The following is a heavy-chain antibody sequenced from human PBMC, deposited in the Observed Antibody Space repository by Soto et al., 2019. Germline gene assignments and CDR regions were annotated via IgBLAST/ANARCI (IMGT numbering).Heavy chain of an antibody. CDR3: ASLNSLAYAGDAFDI. J-gene: IGHJ3*02. CDR1: GFTFSSYW. CDR2: IKKDGSEK. Sequence: EVQLVESGGGLVQPGGSLRLSCAASGFTFSSYWMSWVRQAPGKGLEWVANIKKDGSEKYYVDSVKGRFTISRDNAKNSLFLQMNRLRAEDAAVYFCASLNSLAYAGDAFDIWGQGTMVTVSS. V-gene: IGHV3-7*01. D-gene: IGHD4-17*01.